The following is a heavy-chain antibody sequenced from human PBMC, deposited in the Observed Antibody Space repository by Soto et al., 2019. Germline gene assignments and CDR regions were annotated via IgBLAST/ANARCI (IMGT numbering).Heavy chain of an antibody. D-gene: IGHD3-10*01. J-gene: IGHJ4*02. Sequence: PSETLSLTCTVSGGSISSGDYYWSWIRQPPGKGLEWIGYIYYSGSTYYNPSLKSRVTISADTSKNQFSLKLSSVTAADTAVYYCASLYTYYYGSGSYSDYWGQGTLVTVSS. V-gene: IGHV4-30-4*01. CDR3: ASLYTYYYGSGSYSDY. CDR2: IYYSGST. CDR1: GGSISSGDYY.